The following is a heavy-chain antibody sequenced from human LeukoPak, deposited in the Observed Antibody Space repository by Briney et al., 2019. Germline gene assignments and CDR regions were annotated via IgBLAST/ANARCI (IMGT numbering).Heavy chain of an antibody. CDR1: GFTFSSYS. V-gene: IGHV3-48*01. D-gene: IGHD3-3*01. J-gene: IGHJ4*02. Sequence: GGSLRLSCAASGFTFSSYSMNWVRQAPGKGLEWVSYISSSSSTIYYADSVKGRFTISRDNAKNSLYLQMNSLRAEDTAVYYCARDQTYYDFWSGYSGYWGQGTLVTASS. CDR2: ISSSSSTI. CDR3: ARDQTYYDFWSGYSGY.